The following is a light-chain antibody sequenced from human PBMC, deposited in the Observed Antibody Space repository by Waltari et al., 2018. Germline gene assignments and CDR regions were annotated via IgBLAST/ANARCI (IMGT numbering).Light chain of an antibody. CDR2: RDT. CDR3: QVWDSNTYV. V-gene: IGLV3-9*01. CDR1: TLGAKN. Sequence: SYELTQPLSVSVALGQTARITCGGDTLGAKNVHWYQKKPGQAPVLVVFRDTNRPSGIHDRFSGSNSDNTATLTIGRAQAGDEADYYCQVWDSNTYVFGPGTKVTVL. J-gene: IGLJ1*01.